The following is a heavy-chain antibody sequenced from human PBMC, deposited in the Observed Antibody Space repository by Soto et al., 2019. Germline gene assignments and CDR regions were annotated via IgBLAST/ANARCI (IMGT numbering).Heavy chain of an antibody. J-gene: IGHJ4*02. CDR1: GGTFSSYA. CDR3: ARAGYCSGGSCYDPPHYFDY. Sequence: QVQLVQSGAEVKKPGSSVKVSCKASGGTFSSYAISWVRQAPGQGLEWMGVIIPIFGTANYAQKFQGRVTSTADESTSTAYMEVSRMRSEDTAVYYCARAGYCSGGSCYDPPHYFDYWGQGTLVTVSS. D-gene: IGHD2-15*01. V-gene: IGHV1-69*01. CDR2: IIPIFGTA.